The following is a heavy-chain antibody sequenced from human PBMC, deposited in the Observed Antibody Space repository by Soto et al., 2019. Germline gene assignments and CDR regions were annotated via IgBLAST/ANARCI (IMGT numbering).Heavy chain of an antibody. Sequence: QVQLVESGGGVVQPGRSLRLSCAASGFSFTTYVMHWVRQAPGKGLEWVAVISHDGSYKYNGDAVKGRFTFSRDTSKNAVYLEMNSLRPEDTAVYYCAKGLLAIVGTTLPRDAFNIWGQGTMVTVSS. CDR1: GFSFTTYV. V-gene: IGHV3-30*18. D-gene: IGHD1-26*01. CDR3: AKGLLAIVGTTLPRDAFNI. CDR2: ISHDGSYK. J-gene: IGHJ3*02.